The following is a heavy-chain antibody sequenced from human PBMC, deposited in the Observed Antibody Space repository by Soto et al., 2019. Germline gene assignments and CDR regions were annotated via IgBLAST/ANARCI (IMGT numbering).Heavy chain of an antibody. CDR2: ISGRDGST. D-gene: IGHD4-17*01. V-gene: IGHV3-23*01. CDR1: GFTFSSYP. CDR3: ANARGHYGDYESAFDN. Sequence: GGSLRLSCAPSGFTFSSYPMSGVRQAPRKGLAWVTAISGRDGSTYYADYVKGQFTISRDNSKNTLYLQMNSLRAEDTAVYYCANARGHYGDYESAFDNWGQGTLVTVSS. J-gene: IGHJ4*02.